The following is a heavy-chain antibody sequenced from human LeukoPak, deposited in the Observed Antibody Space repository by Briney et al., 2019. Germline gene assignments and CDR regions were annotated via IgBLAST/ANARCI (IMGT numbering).Heavy chain of an antibody. J-gene: IGHJ3*02. Sequence: GGSLRLSCAASGFTFSSYGMHWVRQAPGKGLEGVAFIRYDGSNKYYADPVKGRFTISRDNSKNTLYLQMNSLRAEDTAVYYCAKGDSSSWYVHAFDIWGQGTMVTVSS. CDR2: IRYDGSNK. D-gene: IGHD6-13*01. CDR1: GFTFSSYG. V-gene: IGHV3-30*02. CDR3: AKGDSSSWYVHAFDI.